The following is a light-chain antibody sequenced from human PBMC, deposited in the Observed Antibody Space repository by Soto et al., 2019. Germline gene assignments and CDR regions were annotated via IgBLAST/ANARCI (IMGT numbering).Light chain of an antibody. Sequence: EIVLTQPPGTLSLSPGERATLSCRASQSITSNYLAWYQQKPGQAPRLLIYGPSNRAIGIPHRFSGSGSGTDFTLTISRLEPEDFAVYYCQHYGSSPFTFGGGTKVDIK. V-gene: IGKV3-20*01. J-gene: IGKJ4*01. CDR2: GPS. CDR1: QSITSNY. CDR3: QHYGSSPFT.